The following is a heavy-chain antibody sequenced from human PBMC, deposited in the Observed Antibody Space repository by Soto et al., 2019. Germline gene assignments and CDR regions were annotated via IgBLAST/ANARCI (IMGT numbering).Heavy chain of an antibody. CDR2: INAGNGNT. V-gene: IGHV1-3*01. D-gene: IGHD2-15*01. J-gene: IGHJ6*03. CDR3: AKGYCSGGSGYFPYYYYMDV. CDR1: GYTFTSYA. Sequence: GASVKVSCKASGYTFTSYAMHWVRQAPGQRLEWMGWINAGNGNTKYSQKFQGRVTITRDTSASTAYMELSSLRSEDTAVYYCAKGYCSGGSGYFPYYYYMDVWGKGTTVTVSS.